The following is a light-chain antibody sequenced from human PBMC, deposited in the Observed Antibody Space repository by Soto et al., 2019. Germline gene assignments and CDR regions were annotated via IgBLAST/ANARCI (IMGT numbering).Light chain of an antibody. J-gene: IGLJ3*02. Sequence: QSVLTQPPSASRTPGQRVTIPCSGSSSDIGSNSVNWYQQLPGAAPRLLIYANDHRPSGVPDRFSASKSGTSASLAISGVRSEEEAFYYCATWSDSLKGWVFGGGTKLTVL. CDR1: SSDIGSNS. CDR2: AND. V-gene: IGLV1-44*01. CDR3: ATWSDSLKGWV.